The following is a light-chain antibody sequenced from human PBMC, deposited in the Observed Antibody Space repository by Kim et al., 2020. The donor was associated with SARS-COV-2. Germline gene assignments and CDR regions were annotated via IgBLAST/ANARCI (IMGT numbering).Light chain of an antibody. CDR3: QQTYTTPHT. Sequence: DIQMTQSPSSLSASVGDRVTITCRASQNIYNYLNWYQFKPGKAPKLLISATSTLQSGVTSHFSGSASGTDFTLTITSLQPEHFATYYCQQTYTTPHTFGQGTKLEIK. CDR1: QNIYNY. CDR2: ATS. V-gene: IGKV1-39*01. J-gene: IGKJ2*01.